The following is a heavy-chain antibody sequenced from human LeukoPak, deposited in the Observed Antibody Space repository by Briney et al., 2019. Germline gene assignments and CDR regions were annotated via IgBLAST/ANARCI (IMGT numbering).Heavy chain of an antibody. D-gene: IGHD1-1*01. CDR3: AKGLGTIRDAFDI. CDR1: GFTFSSYW. J-gene: IGHJ3*02. Sequence: QPGGSLRLSCAASGFTFSSYWMTWVRQAPGKGLEWVSGISGSGGSTYYADSVKGRFTISRDNSKNTLYLQMNSLRAEDTAVYYCAKGLGTIRDAFDIWGQGTMVTVSS. CDR2: ISGSGGST. V-gene: IGHV3-23*01.